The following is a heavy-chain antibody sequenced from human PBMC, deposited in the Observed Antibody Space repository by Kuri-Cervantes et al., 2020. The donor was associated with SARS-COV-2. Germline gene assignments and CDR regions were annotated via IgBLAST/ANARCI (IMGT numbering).Heavy chain of an antibody. CDR2: INPNSGGT. J-gene: IGHJ5*02. CDR1: GYTFTGYY. CDR3: ARDRTAASHWFDP. Sequence: ASVKVSCKASGYTFTGYYMHWVRQAPGQGLEWMGWINPNSGGTNYAQKFQGCVTMTRDTSISTAYMELSSLRSEDTAVYYCARDRTAASHWFDPWGQGTLVTVSS. D-gene: IGHD2-2*01. V-gene: IGHV1-2*04.